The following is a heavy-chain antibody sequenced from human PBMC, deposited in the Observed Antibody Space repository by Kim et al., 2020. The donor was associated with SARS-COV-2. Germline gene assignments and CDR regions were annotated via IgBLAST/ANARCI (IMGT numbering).Heavy chain of an antibody. CDR3: ARDRGVRYCSSTSCYGNYYYYYDMDV. V-gene: IGHV3-7*01. D-gene: IGHD2-2*01. CDR2: IKQDGSEK. J-gene: IGHJ6*02. Sequence: GGSLRLSCAASGFTFSSYWMSWVRQAPGKGLEWVANIKQDGSEKYYVDSVKGRFTISRDNAKNSLYLQMNSLRAEDTAVYYCARDRGVRYCSSTSCYGNYYYYYDMDVWGQGTTVTVSS. CDR1: GFTFSSYW.